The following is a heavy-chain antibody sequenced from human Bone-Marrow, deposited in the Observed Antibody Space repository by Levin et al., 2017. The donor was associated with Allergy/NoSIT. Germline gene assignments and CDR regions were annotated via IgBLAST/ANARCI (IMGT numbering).Heavy chain of an antibody. V-gene: IGHV3-23*01. CDR2: ISESADAT. Sequence: PGESLKISCVASGFRFSTYGMTWVRQAPGRGLEWVSSISESADATYYADSVKGRFSISRDNSKNSLFLQMDSLRPEDTAIYYCAKGLWLDYWGQGTLVTVSS. J-gene: IGHJ4*02. CDR3: AKGLWLDY. D-gene: IGHD2-21*01. CDR1: GFRFSTYG.